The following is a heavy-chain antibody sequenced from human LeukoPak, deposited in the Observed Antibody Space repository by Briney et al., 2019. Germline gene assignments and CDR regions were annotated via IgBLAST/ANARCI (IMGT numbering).Heavy chain of an antibody. V-gene: IGHV3-48*04. J-gene: IGHJ6*03. CDR2: ISGSGSAI. D-gene: IGHD3-10*01. CDR3: ARDGYHYYGSWTYFGYYYMDV. Sequence: GGSLRLSCAASGFTFSSYSMNWVRQAPGKGLEWVSYISGSGSAIYYADSVKGRFTISRDNAKNSLYLQMNSLRAEDTAVYYCARDGYHYYGSWTYFGYYYMDVWGKGTTVTISS. CDR1: GFTFSSYS.